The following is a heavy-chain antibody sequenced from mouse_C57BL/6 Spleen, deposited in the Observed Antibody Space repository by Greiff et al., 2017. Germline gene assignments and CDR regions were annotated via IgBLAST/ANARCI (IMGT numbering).Heavy chain of an antibody. CDR1: GFTFSDYY. J-gene: IGHJ2*01. Sequence: EVQGVESGGGLVQPGGSLKLSCAASGFTFSDYYMYWVRQTPEKRLEWVAYISNGGGSTYYPDTVKGRFTISRDNAKNTLYLQMSRLKSEDTAMYYCARRAVLYYFDYWGQGTTLTVSS. CDR3: ARRAVLYYFDY. CDR2: ISNGGGST. V-gene: IGHV5-12*01. D-gene: IGHD1-1*01.